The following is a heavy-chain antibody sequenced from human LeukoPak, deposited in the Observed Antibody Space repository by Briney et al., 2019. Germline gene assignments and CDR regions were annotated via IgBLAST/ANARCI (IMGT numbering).Heavy chain of an antibody. D-gene: IGHD3-22*01. Sequence: SETLSLTCAVYGGSFSGYYWTWIRHTPEKGLEWIGEMNPSGSTNYNPSLKSRVTISVDTSKNQFSLKLSSVSAADTAVYYCARGRQDVTMIVVIMTAVSYYLDVWGKGTTVTVS. CDR1: GGSFSGYY. CDR3: ARGRQDVTMIVVIMTAVSYYLDV. CDR2: MNPSGST. J-gene: IGHJ6*03. V-gene: IGHV4-34*01.